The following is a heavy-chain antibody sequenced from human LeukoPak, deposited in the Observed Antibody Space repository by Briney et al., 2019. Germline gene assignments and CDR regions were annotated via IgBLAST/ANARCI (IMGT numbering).Heavy chain of an antibody. V-gene: IGHV6-1*01. J-gene: IGHJ5*02. D-gene: IGHD5/OR15-5a*01. CDR2: TYYRSKWYN. CDR1: GDSVSSNTAA. CDR3: ARYDRSVAWFDP. Sequence: SQTLSLTCAISGDSVSSNTAAWNWTRQSPSRGLEWLGRTYYRSKWYNDYAVSVKSRISINPDTSKNQFSLQLNSVTPEDTAVYYCARYDRSVAWFDPWGQGTLVTVSS.